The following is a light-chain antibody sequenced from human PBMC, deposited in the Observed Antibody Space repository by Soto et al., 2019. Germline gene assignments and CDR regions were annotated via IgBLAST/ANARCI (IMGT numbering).Light chain of an antibody. V-gene: IGLV1-40*01. J-gene: IGLJ1*01. CDR2: GYN. Sequence: QSVLTQPPSVSGAPGQSVTISCTGSSSNIGARYDVHWYRHLPGAAPKLLLYGYNKRPAGVPERFSGSRSGTSASLVITGLQAEDEADYYCQCFDNSVTGYVFGTGTKVTVL. CDR3: QCFDNSVTGYV. CDR1: SSNIGARYD.